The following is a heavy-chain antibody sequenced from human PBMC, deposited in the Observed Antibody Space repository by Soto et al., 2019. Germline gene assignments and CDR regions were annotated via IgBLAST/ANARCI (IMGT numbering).Heavy chain of an antibody. CDR1: PGSISHYY. CDR2: IKHSGSS. D-gene: IGHD6-19*01. CDR3: ARGGSSDWQVALDI. Sequence: SETLSLTCGVDPGSISHYYWNWIRQSPGKGLEWIGKIKHSGSSNYNPSLRSRVSISVDMSKNQFSLRLSSVTAADTAVYYCARGGSSDWQVALDIWGQGTMVTVSS. J-gene: IGHJ3*02. V-gene: IGHV4-34*01.